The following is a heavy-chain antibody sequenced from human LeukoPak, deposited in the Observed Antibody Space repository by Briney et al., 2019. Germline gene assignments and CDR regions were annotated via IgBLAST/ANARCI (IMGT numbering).Heavy chain of an antibody. D-gene: IGHD3-10*01. CDR2: ISSSGDI. V-gene: IGHV3-21*01. J-gene: IGHJ6*03. CDR3: ARESPELVRGVLFGYMDV. Sequence: GGSLRLSCAASGFTFSSYSMNWVRQAPGKGLEWVSAISSSGDIYYADSVKGRFTISRDNAKNSLYLQMNSLRVGCTAADYCARESPELVRGVLFGYMDVWGKGKTVTVSS. CDR1: GFTFSSYS.